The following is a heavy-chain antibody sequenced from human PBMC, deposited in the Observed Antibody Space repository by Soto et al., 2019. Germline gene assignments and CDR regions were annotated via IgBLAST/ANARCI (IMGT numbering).Heavy chain of an antibody. CDR1: GFTLRRHT. J-gene: IGHJ3*02. V-gene: IGHV3-21*01. CDR3: VRDYYDTSGYPNTFDM. D-gene: IGHD3-22*01. CDR2: IGSRTTDI. Sequence: PVGSLILSCAASGFTLRRHTMNSARQSPGEGLEWVSFIGSRTTDIYYADSVKGRFTISRDNAKNSLDLDLTRRRAKDTAVYLCVRDYYDTSGYPNTFDMWGQGTMVTVSS.